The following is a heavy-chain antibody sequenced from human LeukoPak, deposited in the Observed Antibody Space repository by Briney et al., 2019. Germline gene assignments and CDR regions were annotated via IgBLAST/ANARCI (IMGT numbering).Heavy chain of an antibody. J-gene: IGHJ4*02. CDR1: GGTFSSYA. D-gene: IGHD5-18*01. Sequence: GSSVKVSCKASGGTFSSYAISWVRQAPGQGLEWMGRIIPIFGTANYAQKFQGRVTITTDEPTSTAYMELSSLRSEDTAVYYCARGGCSYGAYYFDYWGQGTLVTVSS. CDR2: IIPIFGTA. V-gene: IGHV1-69*05. CDR3: ARGGCSYGAYYFDY.